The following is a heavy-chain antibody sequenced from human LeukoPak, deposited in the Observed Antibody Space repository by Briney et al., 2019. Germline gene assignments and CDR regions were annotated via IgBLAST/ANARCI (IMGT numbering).Heavy chain of an antibody. D-gene: IGHD6-19*01. V-gene: IGHV3-33*06. Sequence: GGSLRLSCAASGFPFSYAMHWVRQAPGKGGGWGGGIYFDGRTQCYSDSVRGLFTITRDNSKSTLYLQMNSLTAEDTGVYYCAKAMAVPGGGDAFDVWGQGTMVTVSS. CDR1: GFPFSYA. CDR3: AKAMAVPGGGDAFDV. J-gene: IGHJ3*01. CDR2: IYFDGRTQ.